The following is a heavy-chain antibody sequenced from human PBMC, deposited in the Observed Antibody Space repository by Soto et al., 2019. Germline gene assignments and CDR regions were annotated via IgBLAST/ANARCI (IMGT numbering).Heavy chain of an antibody. CDR3: AREYSYGSGSYYFDY. CDR1: GFTFSSYW. V-gene: IGHV3-7*03. J-gene: IGHJ4*02. D-gene: IGHD3-10*01. CDR2: IKQDGSEK. Sequence: PGGSLRLSCAASGFTFSSYWMSWVRQAPGKGLEWVANIKQDGSEKYYVDSVKGRFTISRDNAKNSLYLQMNSLRAEDTAVYYCAREYSYGSGSYYFDYWGQGTLVTVSS.